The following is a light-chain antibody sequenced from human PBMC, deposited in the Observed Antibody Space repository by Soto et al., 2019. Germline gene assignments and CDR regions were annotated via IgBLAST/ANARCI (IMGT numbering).Light chain of an antibody. CDR2: AAS. CDR3: LPQNAYPQL. Sequence: DIQITQSPSTLSASVGDRVTITCRASQGIRNGLGWYQQKLGQAPKRLIYAASILQSGVPSRFSGTGSGTEFTLTISFLQPEDLATYCCLPQNAYPQLLGQGNKLQIK. CDR1: QGIRNG. J-gene: IGKJ2*01. V-gene: IGKV1-17*01.